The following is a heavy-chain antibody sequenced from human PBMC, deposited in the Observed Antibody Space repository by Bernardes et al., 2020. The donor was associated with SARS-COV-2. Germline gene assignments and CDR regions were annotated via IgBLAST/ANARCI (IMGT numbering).Heavy chain of an antibody. CDR2: INHSRRT. CDR3: ARGLYDCWSGYLCYGMDV. CDR1: GGSFSGYY. D-gene: IGHD3-3*01. V-gene: IGHV4-34*01. J-gene: IGHJ6*02. Sequence: SETLSLTCAVYGGSFSGYYWTWIRQSPGKGLEWIGEINHSRRTNYKPSLKSRVTISVDTSKNQFSLKLSSVNAADTAVYYCARGLYDCWSGYLCYGMDVWVQGTTVIVSS.